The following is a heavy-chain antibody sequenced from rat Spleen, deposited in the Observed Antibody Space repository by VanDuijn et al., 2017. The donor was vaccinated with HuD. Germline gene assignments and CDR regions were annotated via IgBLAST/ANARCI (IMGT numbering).Heavy chain of an antibody. CDR3: ASLMYTPDYLGVMDV. J-gene: IGHJ4*01. CDR1: FSDYY. CDR2: ISYDGSTT. D-gene: IGHD1-6*01. Sequence: FSDYYMAWVRQTPTKGLEWVATISYDGSTTYYRDSVKGRFTISRDNAESTLYLQMDSLRSEATATYYCASLMYTPDYLGVMDVWGQGASVTVSS. V-gene: IGHV5-29*01.